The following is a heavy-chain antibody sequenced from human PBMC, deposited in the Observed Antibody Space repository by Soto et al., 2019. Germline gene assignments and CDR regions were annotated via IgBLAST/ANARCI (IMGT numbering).Heavy chain of an antibody. CDR1: GFTFSSYW. CDR2: INSDGSST. CDR3: AIRASYYDSSGYFDY. V-gene: IGHV3-74*01. J-gene: IGHJ4*02. Sequence: GGSLRLSCAASGFTFSSYWMHWVRQAPGKGLVWVSRINSDGSSTSYADSVKGRFTISRDNAKNTLYLQMNSLRAEDTAVCYCAIRASYYDSSGYFDYWGQGTLVTVSS. D-gene: IGHD3-22*01.